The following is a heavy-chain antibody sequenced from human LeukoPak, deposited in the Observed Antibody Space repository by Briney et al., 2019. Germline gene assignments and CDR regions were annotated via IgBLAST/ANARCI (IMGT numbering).Heavy chain of an antibody. V-gene: IGHV3-30*02. CDR1: GFTLTDYN. Sequence: GGSLRLSCGASGFTLTDYNMHWVRHAPGKGLGYVAFIRFDGTTEYYTDSVKGRFTMSRDKSKNTLYLQMNSLRGEDTAVYYCARGAAVALELWGQGTLVTVSS. CDR3: ARGAAVALEL. D-gene: IGHD6-19*01. CDR2: IRFDGTTE. J-gene: IGHJ4*02.